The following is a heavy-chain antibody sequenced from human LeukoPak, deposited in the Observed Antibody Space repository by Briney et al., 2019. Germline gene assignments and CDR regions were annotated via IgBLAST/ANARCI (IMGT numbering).Heavy chain of an antibody. V-gene: IGHV1-18*01. Sequence: ASVTVSFTASGYTFTIYGISWVRQAPGQGLEGMGWISAYNGNTNYAQKLQGRVTMTTDTSTSTAYMELRSLRSDDTAVYYCARNVRYFDWFFDYWGQGTLVTVSS. CDR1: GYTFTIYG. D-gene: IGHD3-9*01. CDR2: ISAYNGNT. CDR3: ARNVRYFDWFFDY. J-gene: IGHJ4*02.